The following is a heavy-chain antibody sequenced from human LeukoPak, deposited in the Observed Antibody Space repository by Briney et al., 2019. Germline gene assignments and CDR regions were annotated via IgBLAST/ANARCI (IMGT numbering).Heavy chain of an antibody. Sequence: GGSLRLSCAASGFRFNNYPMDWVRQFPGGGLEWVSAISGSGSSTSYIDSVKGRFIISRDNSKDTLYLQMNSLRAEDTAVYYCARELLSGNNFWGQGTQVTVSS. CDR1: GFRFNNYP. CDR2: ISGSGSST. V-gene: IGHV3-23*01. D-gene: IGHD4-23*01. CDR3: ARELLSGNNF. J-gene: IGHJ4*02.